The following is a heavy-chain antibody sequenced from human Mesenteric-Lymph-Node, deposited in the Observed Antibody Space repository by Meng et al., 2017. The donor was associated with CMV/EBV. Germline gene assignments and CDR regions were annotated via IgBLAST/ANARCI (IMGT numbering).Heavy chain of an antibody. CDR3: AKDLGSRGIGATNDY. Sequence: GGSLRLSCAASGFTFSDYAMSWVRQAPGKGLEWVSLIYSDGSTTYYADSVKGRFTVSRDNSKNTLYLQMNSLRAEDTAVYYCAKDLGSRGIGATNDYWGQGTLVTVSS. V-gene: IGHV3-23*03. CDR2: IYSDGSTT. CDR1: GFTFSDYA. J-gene: IGHJ4*02. D-gene: IGHD6-13*01.